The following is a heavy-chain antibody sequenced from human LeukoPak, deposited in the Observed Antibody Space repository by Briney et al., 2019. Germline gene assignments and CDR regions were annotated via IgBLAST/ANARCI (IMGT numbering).Heavy chain of an antibody. CDR3: ARLAGPSYYFDF. D-gene: IGHD6-19*01. J-gene: IGHJ4*02. CDR2: IWPGDSDA. CDR1: GYSFTNYW. Sequence: GESLKISCKASGYSFTNYWTIWVRQMPGKGLQWMGIIWPGDSDATYRPSFQGQVTISVDKSITTAYLQWGSLKASDTAMYYCARLAGPSYYFDFWGQGTLVTVSS. V-gene: IGHV5-51*01.